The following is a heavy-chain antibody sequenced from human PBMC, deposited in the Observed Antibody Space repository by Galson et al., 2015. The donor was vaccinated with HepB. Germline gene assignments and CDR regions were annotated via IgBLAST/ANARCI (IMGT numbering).Heavy chain of an antibody. CDR1: GGSFSGYS. CDR2: INDSGST. J-gene: IGHJ4*02. V-gene: IGHV4-34*01. CDR3: ARAHVGFWSGYFTN. Sequence: SETLSLTCTVYGGSFSGYSWTWIRQAPGKGLEWIGEINDSGSTKYNPSLKSRVTISVDTSKNQFSLKLSSVTAADTAIYYCARAHVGFWSGYFTNWGQGTLVTVSS. D-gene: IGHD3-3*01.